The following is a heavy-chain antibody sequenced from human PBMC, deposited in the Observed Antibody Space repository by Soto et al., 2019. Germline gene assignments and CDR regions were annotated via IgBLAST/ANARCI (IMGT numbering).Heavy chain of an antibody. J-gene: IGHJ4*02. D-gene: IGHD5-18*01. Sequence: TSETLSLTCAVSGGSISSNHWWIWVRQSPGRGLEWIGKIYHSGDTNYNPSLKSRVTISVDRSKNQFSLMLNSVTAADTAVYYCARVPDLGYTYVDYWGQGTLVTVSS. CDR3: ARVPDLGYTYVDY. V-gene: IGHV4-4*02. CDR2: IYHSGDT. CDR1: GGSISSNHW.